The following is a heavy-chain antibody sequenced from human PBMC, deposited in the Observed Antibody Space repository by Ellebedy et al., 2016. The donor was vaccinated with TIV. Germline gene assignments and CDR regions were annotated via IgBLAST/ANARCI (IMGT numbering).Heavy chain of an antibody. D-gene: IGHD2-2*01. CDR1: GFTFSSYW. V-gene: IGHV3-74*01. Sequence: GESLKISCAASGFTFSSYWMHWVRQAPGKGLVWVSRMNTDGSSISYADSVKGRFTISGDNAKNTLYLQMNSLRAEDTAVYYCARGGLPAAKDFWGQGTLVTVSS. CDR2: MNTDGSSI. J-gene: IGHJ4*02. CDR3: ARGGLPAAKDF.